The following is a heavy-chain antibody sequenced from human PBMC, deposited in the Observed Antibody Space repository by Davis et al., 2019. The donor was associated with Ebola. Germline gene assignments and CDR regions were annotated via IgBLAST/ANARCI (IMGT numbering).Heavy chain of an antibody. J-gene: IGHJ4*02. V-gene: IGHV1-18*01. CDR2: ISTYNGNT. CDR1: GYPFTSYA. Sequence: ASVKVSCKASGYPFTSYAISWVRQAPGQGLEWMGWISTYNGNTNYAQKFQGRVTMTTHTSTNTVYMEVGSLRSDDTAVYYCARAQFPTTSDHWGQGTLVTVSS. D-gene: IGHD1-1*01. CDR3: ARAQFPTTSDH.